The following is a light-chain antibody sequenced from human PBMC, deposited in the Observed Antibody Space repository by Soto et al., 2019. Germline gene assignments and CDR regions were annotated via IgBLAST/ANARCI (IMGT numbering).Light chain of an antibody. CDR1: QSVSTY. V-gene: IGKV3-11*01. J-gene: IGKJ1*01. CDR2: DAS. Sequence: PGERATLSCRASQSVSTYLAWYQQKPGQAPRLLIYDASNRATGIPARFSGSGSETDFTLTISSLEPEDFATYYCQQSYSTPPGTFGQGTKVEIK. CDR3: QQSYSTPPGT.